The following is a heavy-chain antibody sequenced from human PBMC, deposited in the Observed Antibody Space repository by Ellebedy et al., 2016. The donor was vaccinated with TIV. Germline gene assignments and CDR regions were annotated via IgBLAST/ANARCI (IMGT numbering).Heavy chain of an antibody. Sequence: GGSLRLSCAASGFTFDDYAMHWVRHAPGKGLEWVSGISWDSGSIAYADSVKGRFTISRDNARSSLYLQMNSLRTEDMALYYCAKGKKAPGNTTTYVDFWGQGTLVTVSS. V-gene: IGHV3-9*03. J-gene: IGHJ4*02. CDR3: AKGKKAPGNTTTYVDF. CDR1: GFTFDDYA. D-gene: IGHD3-10*01. CDR2: ISWDSGSI.